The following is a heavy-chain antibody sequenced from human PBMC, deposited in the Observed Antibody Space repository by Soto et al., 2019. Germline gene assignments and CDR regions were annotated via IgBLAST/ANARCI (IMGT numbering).Heavy chain of an antibody. V-gene: IGHV1-2*02. CDR3: ARGHLGIASCPYYYYYVMYF. CDR1: GYTLTGYY. CDR2: INPNSGGT. Sequence: SVKLSCKASGYTLTGYYMHWVRRAPGQGLEWMGWINPNSGGTNYAQKFQGRVTMTRDTSISTAYMELSRLRSDDTAVYYCARGHLGIASCPYYYYYVMYFPGQGATVTGS. J-gene: IGHJ6*01. D-gene: IGHD6-13*01.